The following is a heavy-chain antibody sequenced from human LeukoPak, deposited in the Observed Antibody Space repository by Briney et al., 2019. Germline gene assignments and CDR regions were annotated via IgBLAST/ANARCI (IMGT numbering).Heavy chain of an antibody. V-gene: IGHV1-18*04. CDR1: GYTFTSYY. CDR3: ARGRWVNTVTDWFDP. D-gene: IGHD4-17*01. J-gene: IGHJ5*02. CDR2: ISAYNGNT. Sequence: ASVKVSCKASGYTFTSYYMHWMRQAPGQGLEWMGWISAYNGNTNYAQKLQGRVTMTTDTSTSTAYMELRSLRSDDTAVYYCARGRWVNTVTDWFDPWGQGSLVTVSS.